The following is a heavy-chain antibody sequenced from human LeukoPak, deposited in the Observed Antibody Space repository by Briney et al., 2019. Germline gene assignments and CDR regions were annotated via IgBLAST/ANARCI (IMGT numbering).Heavy chain of an antibody. Sequence: PSETLTLTCTVSGGSISSGVYYWSWIRQHPGKGLEWIGYIYYGGSSYYNPSLKSRFTISVDTSKNQFSLKLTSVTAPDTAVYYCSRPPDRSGYLGFDYWGQGTLVTVSS. V-gene: IGHV4-31*03. J-gene: IGHJ4*02. CDR3: SRPPDRSGYLGFDY. CDR2: IYYGGSS. D-gene: IGHD3-22*01. CDR1: GGSISSGVYY.